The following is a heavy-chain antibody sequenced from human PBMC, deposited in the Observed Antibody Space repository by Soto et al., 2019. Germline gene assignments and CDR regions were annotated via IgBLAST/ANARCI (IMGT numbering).Heavy chain of an antibody. CDR3: ARVRCSGGSCPTTRRYYMDV. J-gene: IGHJ6*03. V-gene: IGHV4-34*01. D-gene: IGHD2-15*01. CDR1: GGSFSGYY. CDR2: INHSGST. Sequence: KTSETLSLTCAVYGGSFSGYYWSWIPQTTGNGPEWIGEINHSGSTNYNPSLKSRVTISVDTSKNQFSLKLSSVTAADTAVYYCARVRCSGGSCPTTRRYYMDVWGKGTTVTVSS.